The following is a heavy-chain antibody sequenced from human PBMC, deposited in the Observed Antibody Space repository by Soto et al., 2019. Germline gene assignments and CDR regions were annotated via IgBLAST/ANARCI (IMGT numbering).Heavy chain of an antibody. CDR2: IYYSGST. CDR1: GGSISSISYY. D-gene: IGHD3-10*01. CDR3: AKGGSGSYSNAFDI. V-gene: IGHV4-39*01. J-gene: IGHJ3*02. Sequence: PSETLSLTCTVPGGSISSISYYWGWIRQPQGKGLEWIGSIYYSGSTYYNPSLKSRVTISVDTSKNQFSLKLSSVTAADTAVYYCAKGGSGSYSNAFDIWGQGTMVT.